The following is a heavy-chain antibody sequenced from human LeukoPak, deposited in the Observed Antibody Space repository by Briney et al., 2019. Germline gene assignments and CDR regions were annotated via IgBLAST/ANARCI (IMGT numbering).Heavy chain of an antibody. Sequence: SGGSLRLSCAASGFTFSDHYMDWVRQAPGKGLEWVSYISSSGSTIYYADSVKGRFTISRDNAKNLLYLQMDSLRVEDTAIYYCARDPRTVRIWGQGTLVTVSS. CDR2: ISSSGSTI. J-gene: IGHJ4*02. CDR3: ARDPRTVRI. V-gene: IGHV3-11*04. D-gene: IGHD1-1*01. CDR1: GFTFSDHY.